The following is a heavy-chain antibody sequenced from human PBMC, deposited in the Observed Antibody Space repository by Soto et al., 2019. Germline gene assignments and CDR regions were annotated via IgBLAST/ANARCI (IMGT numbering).Heavy chain of an antibody. V-gene: IGHV1-46*01. J-gene: IGHJ6*02. CDR1: GYIFINYY. Sequence: ASVKVSCKASGYIFINYYIHWVRQAPGQGLEWIGIINPNGGSTNYAQKFRGRVTMARDTSTSTVYMDLSSLRSDDTAVYYCARGRVVVVPAALYYYYYGMDVWGQGTTVTVSS. D-gene: IGHD2-2*01. CDR3: ARGRVVVVPAALYYYYYGMDV. CDR2: INPNGGST.